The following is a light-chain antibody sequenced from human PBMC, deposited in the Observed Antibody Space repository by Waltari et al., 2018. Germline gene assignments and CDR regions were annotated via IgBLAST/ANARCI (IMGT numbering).Light chain of an antibody. CDR1: SGSSSTV. J-gene: IGLJ3*02. CDR3: QTGVHGTWV. CDR2: VNSDGSH. V-gene: IGLV4-69*01. Sequence: LVLTQSPSASASLGASVKPTSTLSSGSSSTVLARLQQQPGKGPRYLMKVNSDGSHRKGDDIPDRFSASNSGTECYLTISSLQSEDEADYYGQTGVHGTWVFGGGTKLTVL.